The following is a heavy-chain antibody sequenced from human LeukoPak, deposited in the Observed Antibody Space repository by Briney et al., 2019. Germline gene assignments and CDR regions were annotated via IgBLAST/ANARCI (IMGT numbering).Heavy chain of an antibody. CDR1: GGSISSSSYY. CDR3: ARRSYYGSGSPPHFFDY. Sequence: SETLSLTCTVSGGSISSSSYYWGWIRQPPGKGLEWIGSIYYSGSTYYNPSLKSRGTISVDTSKNQFSLKLSSVTAADTAVYYCARRSYYGSGSPPHFFDYWGQGTLVTVSS. J-gene: IGHJ4*02. CDR2: IYYSGST. V-gene: IGHV4-39*07. D-gene: IGHD3-10*01.